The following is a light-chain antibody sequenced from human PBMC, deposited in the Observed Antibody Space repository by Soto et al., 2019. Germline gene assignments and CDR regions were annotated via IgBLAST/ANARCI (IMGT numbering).Light chain of an antibody. V-gene: IGKV3-20*01. CDR3: QQYGYSLS. J-gene: IGKJ4*01. CDR2: GAS. CDR1: QSVSSN. Sequence: EIVMTQSPATLSVSPGERATLSCRASQSVSSNLAWYQQKPGQAPRLLIYGASSRATAIPDRFSGSGSGTGFTLTISRLEPEDSAVYYCQQYGYSLSFGGGTKVDIK.